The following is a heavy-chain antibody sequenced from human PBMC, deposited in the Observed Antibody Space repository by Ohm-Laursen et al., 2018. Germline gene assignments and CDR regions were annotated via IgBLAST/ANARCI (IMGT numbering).Heavy chain of an antibody. V-gene: IGHV3-9*01. CDR3: AKDIRRGYYYDSSGFSNSHFDY. CDR2: IGWNSDSV. D-gene: IGHD3-22*01. CDR1: GFRFADFA. J-gene: IGHJ4*02. Sequence: SLRLSCAASGFRFADFAMHWVRQAPGKGLEWVSGIGWNSDSVGYADSVKGRFTISRDNAKNSLYLQMNSLRAEDTAFYYCAKDIRRGYYYDSSGFSNSHFDYWGQGTLVTVSS.